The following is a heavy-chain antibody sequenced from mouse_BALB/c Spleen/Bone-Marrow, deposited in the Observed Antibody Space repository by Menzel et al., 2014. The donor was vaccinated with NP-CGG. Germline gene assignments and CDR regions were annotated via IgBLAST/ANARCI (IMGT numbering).Heavy chain of an antibody. CDR3: ASGYYGSSPYWYFDA. CDR2: IDPENGNT. Sequence: EVQLQQSGAELVRPGALVKLSCKASGFNIKDYYMHWVKQRPEQGLEWIGWIDPENGNTIYDPKFQGKASITADTSSNTAYLQLSSLTSEDTAVYYCASGYYGSSPYWYFDAWGAGTTVTVSS. J-gene: IGHJ1*01. CDR1: GFNIKDYY. V-gene: IGHV14-1*02. D-gene: IGHD1-1*01.